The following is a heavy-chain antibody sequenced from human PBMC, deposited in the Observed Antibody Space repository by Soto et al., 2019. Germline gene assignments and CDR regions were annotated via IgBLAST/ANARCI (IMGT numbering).Heavy chain of an antibody. D-gene: IGHD5-12*01. CDR2: INHSGSST. CDR1: GGSLSDYC. V-gene: IGHV4-34*01. Sequence: SETLSLTYNGYGGSLSDYCWSWISQTKRKGLEWIGEINHSGSSTNYNPSLKGRVTMSVDTSKKQFSLHLTSVTVADTAVYYCARQFGIYRGAGPPYSYYAHGFDAWGQGTTVTVSS. J-gene: IGHJ6*02. CDR3: ARQFGIYRGAGPPYSYYAHGFDA.